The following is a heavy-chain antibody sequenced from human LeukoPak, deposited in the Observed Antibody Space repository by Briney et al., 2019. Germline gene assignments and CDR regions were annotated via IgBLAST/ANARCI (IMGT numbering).Heavy chain of an antibody. V-gene: IGHV4-59*01. J-gene: IGHJ4*02. D-gene: IGHD2-2*01. CDR3: ARGIYCSSTSCYYYFDY. CDR1: GGSISNYY. CDR2: IYYSGST. Sequence: SETLSLTCTVSGGSISNYYWSWIRQPPGKGLEWIGYIYYSGSTNYNPSLKSRVTISVDTSKNQFSLKLSSVTAADTAVYCCARGIYCSSTSCYYYFDYWGQGTLVTVSS.